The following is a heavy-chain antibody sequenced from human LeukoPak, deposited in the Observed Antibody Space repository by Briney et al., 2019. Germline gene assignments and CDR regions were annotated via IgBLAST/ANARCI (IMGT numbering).Heavy chain of an antibody. CDR3: ARRPHHYDTIGPI. D-gene: IGHD3-22*01. V-gene: IGHV4-39*07. CDR1: GDSISNSNSY. CDR2: VYYSGIT. J-gene: IGHJ3*02. Sequence: SETLSLTCTVSGDSISNSNSYWVWIRQAPGKGLEWIGSVYYSGITQYNPSLKSRVTVSADTSKSQFSLRVNSVTAADTAVYYCARRPHHYDTIGPIWGRGTMVTVSP.